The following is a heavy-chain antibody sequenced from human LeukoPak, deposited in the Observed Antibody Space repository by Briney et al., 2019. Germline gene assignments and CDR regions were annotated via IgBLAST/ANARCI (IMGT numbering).Heavy chain of an antibody. V-gene: IGHV4-34*01. CDR3: ASKYYDFWSGYFDGDY. J-gene: IGHJ4*02. CDR2: INHSGST. D-gene: IGHD3-3*01. CDR1: GGSFSGYY. Sequence: PSETLSLTCAVYGGSFSGYYLSWIRQPPGKGLEWIGEINHSGSTNYNPSLKSRVTISVDTSKNQLYLKLSSVTAADTAVYYCASKYYDFWSGYFDGDYWGQGTLVTVSS.